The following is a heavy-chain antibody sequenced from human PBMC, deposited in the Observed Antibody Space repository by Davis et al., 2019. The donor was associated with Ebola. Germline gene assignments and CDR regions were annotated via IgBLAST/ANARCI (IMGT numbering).Heavy chain of an antibody. V-gene: IGHV1-69*06. CDR1: GGTFSSYA. CDR3: ARERWTYCSSTSCYRWDNWFDP. Sequence: AASVKVSCKASGGTFSSYAISWVRQAPGQGLEWMGGIVPIFGTANYAQKFQGRVTITADKSTSTAYMELSSLRSEDTAVYYCARERWTYCSSTSCYRWDNWFDPWGQGTLVTVSS. J-gene: IGHJ5*02. D-gene: IGHD2-2*01. CDR2: IVPIFGTA.